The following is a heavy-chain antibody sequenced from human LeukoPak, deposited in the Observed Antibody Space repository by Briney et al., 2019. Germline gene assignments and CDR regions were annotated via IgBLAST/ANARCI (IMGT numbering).Heavy chain of an antibody. V-gene: IGHV5-10-1*01. Sequence: GESLRISCKGSGYTFTTYWISWVRQMPGKGLEWMGRIDPSDSYTNYSPSFQGHVTISVDKSITTAYLQWSSLKASDTAMYYCARHSPRSGDLLAYWGQGTLVSVSS. J-gene: IGHJ4*02. CDR2: IDPSDSYT. CDR1: GYTFTTYW. CDR3: ARHSPRSGDLLAY. D-gene: IGHD1-26*01.